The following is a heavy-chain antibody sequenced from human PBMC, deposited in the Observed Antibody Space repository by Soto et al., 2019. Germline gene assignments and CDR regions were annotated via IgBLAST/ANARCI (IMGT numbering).Heavy chain of an antibody. D-gene: IGHD6-13*01. V-gene: IGHV4-34*01. CDR2: INHSGST. CDR3: ASPAITAVVSAFDY. Sequence: QVQLQQWGAGLVKPSETLSLTCAVYGGSFSGYYWSWIRQPPGKGLEWIGEINHSGSTNYNPSLKSRVTISVDTSKSQFPLKLSSVTAADTAVYYWASPAITAVVSAFDYWGQGTLVTVSS. CDR1: GGSFSGYY. J-gene: IGHJ4*02.